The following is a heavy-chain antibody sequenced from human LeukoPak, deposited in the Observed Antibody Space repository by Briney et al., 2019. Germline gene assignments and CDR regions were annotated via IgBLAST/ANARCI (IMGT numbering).Heavy chain of an antibody. V-gene: IGHV4-34*01. D-gene: IGHD3-22*01. CDR2: INHSGST. CDR3: ARTYYYDSSGYYFDY. J-gene: IGHJ4*02. Sequence: SETLSLTCAVYGGSFSGYYWSWIRQPPGKGLEWIGEINHSGSTNYNPSLKSRVTISVDTSKNQFSLKLSSVTAADTAVYYCARTYYYDSSGYYFDYGGQGTLVTVSS. CDR1: GGSFSGYY.